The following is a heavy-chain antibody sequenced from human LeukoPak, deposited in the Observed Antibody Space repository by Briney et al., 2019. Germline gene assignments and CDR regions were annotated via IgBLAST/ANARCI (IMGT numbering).Heavy chain of an antibody. CDR3: ARGLSSTGSTMVRGVHGFYYGMDV. CDR2: IYYSGST. CDR1: GGSISSYY. D-gene: IGHD3-10*01. V-gene: IGHV4-59*01. Sequence: SETLSLTCTVSGGSISSYYWSWIRQPPGKGLEWIGYIYYSGSTNYNPSLKSRVTISVDTSKNQFSLKLSSVTAADTAVYYCARGLSSTGSTMVRGVHGFYYGMDVWGQGTTVTVS. J-gene: IGHJ6*02.